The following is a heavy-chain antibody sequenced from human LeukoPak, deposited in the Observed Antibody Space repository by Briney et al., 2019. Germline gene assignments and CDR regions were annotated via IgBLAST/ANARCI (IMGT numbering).Heavy chain of an antibody. J-gene: IGHJ4*02. Sequence: ASVKVSCKASGYTLTSYGISWVRQAPGQGLEWMGWISAYNGNTNYAQKLQGRVTMTTDTSTSTAYMELRSLRSDDTAVYYCVRDVVQEPLDYWGQGTLVTVSS. CDR1: GYTLTSYG. V-gene: IGHV1-18*01. CDR2: ISAYNGNT. CDR3: VRDVVQEPLDY. D-gene: IGHD2-21*01.